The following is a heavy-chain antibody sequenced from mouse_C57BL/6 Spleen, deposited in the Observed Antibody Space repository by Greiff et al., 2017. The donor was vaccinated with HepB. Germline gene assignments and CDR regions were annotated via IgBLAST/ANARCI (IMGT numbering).Heavy chain of an antibody. CDR3: ARGDDYPYYYAMDY. CDR1: GYAFTNYL. V-gene: IGHV1-54*01. CDR2: INPGSGGT. J-gene: IGHJ4*01. D-gene: IGHD2-4*01. Sequence: QVQLKQSGAELVRPGTSVKVSCKASGYAFTNYLIEWVKQRPGQGLEWIGVINPGSGGTNYNEKFKGKATLTADKSSSTAYMQLSSLTSEDSAVYFCARGDDYPYYYAMDYWGQGTSVTVSS.